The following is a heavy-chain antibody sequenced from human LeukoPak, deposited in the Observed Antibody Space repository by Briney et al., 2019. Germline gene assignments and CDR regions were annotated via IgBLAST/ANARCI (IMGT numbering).Heavy chain of an antibody. CDR2: ISWNSGSI. J-gene: IGHJ3*02. CDR3: AKDNDSSGYYSGNAAFDI. D-gene: IGHD3-22*01. V-gene: IGHV3-9*01. Sequence: GGSLRLSCAASGFTFYDYAMHWVRHAPGKGLEWVSGISWNSGSIGYADSVKGRFTISRDNAKNSLYLQMNSLRAEDTALYYCAKDNDSSGYYSGNAAFDIWGQGTMVTVSS. CDR1: GFTFYDYA.